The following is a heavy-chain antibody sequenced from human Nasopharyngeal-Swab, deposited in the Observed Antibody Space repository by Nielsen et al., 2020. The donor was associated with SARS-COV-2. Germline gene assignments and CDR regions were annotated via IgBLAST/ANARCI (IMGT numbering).Heavy chain of an antibody. Sequence: SETLSLTCAVFGGSFSGSYWSWIRQPPGRGLEWIGEINHSGSTMYIPSLKSRVTISVDTSKNQFSLNLTSVTAADTAMYYCARGPALVIRKTLSSRFDIWGQGTMVTVSS. CDR1: GGSFSGSY. D-gene: IGHD3-10*01. CDR2: INHSGST. V-gene: IGHV4-34*01. J-gene: IGHJ3*02. CDR3: ARGPALVIRKTLSSRFDI.